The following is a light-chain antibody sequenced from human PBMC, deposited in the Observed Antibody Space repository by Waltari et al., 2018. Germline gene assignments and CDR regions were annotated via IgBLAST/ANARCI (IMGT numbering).Light chain of an antibody. CDR2: WAS. Sequence: DIVMTQSPESLTVSLGDRATINCKDSQSLIYNANNQNYLAWYQQKPGQPPKVLIYWASTRESGVSERFSGSVSGTDLTLTIHNLQPADVAVYYCQQYYSTFLTFGGGTKVE. CDR1: QSLIYNANNQNY. V-gene: IGKV4-1*01. CDR3: QQYYSTFLT. J-gene: IGKJ4*01.